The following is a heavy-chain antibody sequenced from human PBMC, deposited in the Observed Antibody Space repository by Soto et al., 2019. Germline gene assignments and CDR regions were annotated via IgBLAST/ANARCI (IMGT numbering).Heavy chain of an antibody. D-gene: IGHD3-16*02. CDR3: ARHVTWEVIANNWFDP. CDR1: GGSISSYY. J-gene: IGHJ5*02. V-gene: IGHV4-59*08. Sequence: SETLSLTCTVSGGSISSYYWSWIRQPPGKGLEWIGYIYYSGSTNYNPSLKSRVTISVDTSKNQFSLKLSSVTAADTAVYYCARHVTWEVIANNWFDPWGQGTLVTVSS. CDR2: IYYSGST.